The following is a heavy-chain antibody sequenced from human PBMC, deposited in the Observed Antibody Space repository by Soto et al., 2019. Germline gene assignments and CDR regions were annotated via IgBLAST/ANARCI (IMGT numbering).Heavy chain of an antibody. CDR1: GFSLSTSGVG. CDR2: IYWNDDK. Sequence: SGPTLVNPTQTLTLTCTFSGFSLSTSGVGVGWIRQPPGKALEWLALIYWNDDKCYSPSLKSRLTITKDTSKNQVVLTMTNMDPVDTATYYCAHSGFVVVVAATPENWFDPWGQGTLVTVSS. D-gene: IGHD2-15*01. CDR3: AHSGFVVVVAATPENWFDP. J-gene: IGHJ5*02. V-gene: IGHV2-5*01.